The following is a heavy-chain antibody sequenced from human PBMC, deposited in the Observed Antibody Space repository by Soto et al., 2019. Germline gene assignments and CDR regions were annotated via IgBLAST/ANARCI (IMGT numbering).Heavy chain of an antibody. V-gene: IGHV4-4*07. Sequence: PSETLSLTCTVSGASISGFYWSWIRKSAGKGLEWIGRIYATGTTDYNPSLKSRVMMSVDTSKKQFSLKLRSMTAADTAAYYCARDMHAGFTHYFDPWGQGTLVTVSS. J-gene: IGHJ5*02. D-gene: IGHD1-26*01. CDR2: IYATGTT. CDR3: ARDMHAGFTHYFDP. CDR1: GASISGFY.